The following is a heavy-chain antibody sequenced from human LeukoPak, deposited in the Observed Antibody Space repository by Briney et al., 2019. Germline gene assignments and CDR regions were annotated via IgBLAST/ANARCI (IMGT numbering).Heavy chain of an antibody. D-gene: IGHD1-26*01. CDR1: GFTFSSYW. V-gene: IGHV3-7*01. Sequence: GGSLRLSCAASGFTFSSYWMSWVRQAPGRGLEWVANIKPDGSLIYYVDSVKGRFTISRDNAKNSLYLQINSLRAEDTAVYYCATWQLYSGFYYIDYWGQGTLATVSS. CDR3: ATWQLYSGFYYIDY. J-gene: IGHJ4*02. CDR2: IKPDGSLI.